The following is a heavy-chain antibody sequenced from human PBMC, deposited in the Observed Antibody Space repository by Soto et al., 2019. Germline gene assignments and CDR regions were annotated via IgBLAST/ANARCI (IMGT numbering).Heavy chain of an antibody. V-gene: IGHV3-30-3*01. J-gene: IGHJ4*02. D-gene: IGHD4-4*01. CDR1: GFTFSSYA. CDR3: ARAGVQYSTLYYFDY. Sequence: PGGSLRLSCAASGFTFSSYAMHWVRQAPGKGLEWVAVISYDGSNKYYADSVKGRFTISRDNSKNTLYLQMNSLRAEDTAVYYCARAGVQYSTLYYFDYWGQGTLVTVSS. CDR2: ISYDGSNK.